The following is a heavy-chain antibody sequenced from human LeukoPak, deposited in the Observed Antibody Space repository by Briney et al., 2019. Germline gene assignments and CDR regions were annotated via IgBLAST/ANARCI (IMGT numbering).Heavy chain of an antibody. CDR3: ARENSSGWFAFDI. J-gene: IGHJ3*02. D-gene: IGHD6-19*01. CDR2: INSRRSTI. V-gene: IGHV3-48*01. Sequence: GGSLRLSCAASGFTFSSYSMDWVRRAPGKGLEWVSYINSRRSTIYYADSVKGRFTISRDNAKNSLYLQMNSLRAEDTAVYYCARENSSGWFAFDIWGQGTMVTVSS. CDR1: GFTFSSYS.